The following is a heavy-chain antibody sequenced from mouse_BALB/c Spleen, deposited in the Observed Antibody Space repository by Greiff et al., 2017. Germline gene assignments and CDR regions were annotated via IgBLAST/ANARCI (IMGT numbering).Heavy chain of an antibody. CDR2: IDPANGNT. V-gene: IGHV14-3*02. CDR1: GFNIKDTY. J-gene: IGHJ2*01. CDR3: ARKDFTTVGDY. Sequence: EVQLQESGAELVKPGASVKLSCTASGFNIKDTYMHWVKQRPEQGLEWIGRIDPANGNTKYDPKFQGKATITADTSSNTAYLQLSSLTSEDTAVYYCARKDFTTVGDYWGQGTTLTVSS. D-gene: IGHD1-1*01.